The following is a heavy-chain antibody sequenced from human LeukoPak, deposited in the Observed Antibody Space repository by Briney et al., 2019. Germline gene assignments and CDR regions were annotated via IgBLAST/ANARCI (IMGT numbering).Heavy chain of an antibody. CDR3: ATIRTDVVVITYFDF. J-gene: IGHJ4*02. D-gene: IGHD3-22*01. Sequence: SETLSLTCAVSGYAISSGYYWGWIRQPPGKGLEWIGSIYHSGSTYYNPSLKSRVTISVDTSKNQFSLKLISVTAADTAVYYCATIRTDVVVITYFDFWGQGTLVTVSS. CDR2: IYHSGST. CDR1: GYAISSGYY. V-gene: IGHV4-38-2*01.